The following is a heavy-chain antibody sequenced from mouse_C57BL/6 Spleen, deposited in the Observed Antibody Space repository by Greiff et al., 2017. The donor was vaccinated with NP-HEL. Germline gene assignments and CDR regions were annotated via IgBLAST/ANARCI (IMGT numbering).Heavy chain of an antibody. CDR3: TTSMITTVYYYAMDY. D-gene: IGHD2-4*01. CDR2: IDPEDGDT. Sequence: VHVKQSGAELVRPGASVKLSCTASGFNIKDYYMHWVKQRPEQGLEWIGRIDPEDGDTEYAPKFQGKATMTADTSSNTAYLQLSSLTSEDTAVYYCTTSMITTVYYYAMDYWGQGTSVTVSS. J-gene: IGHJ4*01. V-gene: IGHV14-1*01. CDR1: GFNIKDYY.